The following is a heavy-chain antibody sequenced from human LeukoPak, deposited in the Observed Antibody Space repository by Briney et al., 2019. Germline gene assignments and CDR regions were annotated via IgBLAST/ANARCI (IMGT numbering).Heavy chain of an antibody. V-gene: IGHV3-11*05. CDR1: GFTFSDYY. CDR2: ISSSSSYT. Sequence: GGSLRLSCAASGFTFSDYYMNWIRQAPGKGLEWVSYISSSSSYTNYADSAKGRFTIYRDNAKNSLYLQMNSLRAEDTAVYYCARDYDRSGSFAYWGQGTLVTVSS. CDR3: ARDYDRSGSFAY. D-gene: IGHD3-22*01. J-gene: IGHJ4*02.